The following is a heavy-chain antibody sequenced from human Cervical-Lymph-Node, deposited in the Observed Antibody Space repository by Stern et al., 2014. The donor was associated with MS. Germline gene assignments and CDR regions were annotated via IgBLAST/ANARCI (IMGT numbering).Heavy chain of an antibody. CDR3: AAEPMYYSDSVGAFDI. Sequence: VQLVESGPEVKKPGTSVKVSCKASGFTFTSSAVQWVRQARGQRLEGIGWMVGGSGKTNYAQKFQERVTITRDMSTSTAYMELSSLRSEDTAVYYCAAEPMYYSDSVGAFDIWGQGTMVTVSS. CDR1: GFTFTSSA. CDR2: MVGGSGKT. D-gene: IGHD3-22*01. J-gene: IGHJ3*02. V-gene: IGHV1-58*01.